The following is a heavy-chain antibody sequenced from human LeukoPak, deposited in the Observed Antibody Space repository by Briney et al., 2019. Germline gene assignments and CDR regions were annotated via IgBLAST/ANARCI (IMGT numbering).Heavy chain of an antibody. CDR3: ATPHFPWSAFDI. CDR1: GYTPTELS. J-gene: IGHJ3*02. Sequence: GASVKVSCMVSGYTPTELSMHWGRQAPGKGLEWMGGFDPEDGETIYVQKFQGRVTMTEDTSTDTAYMELISLRSEDTAVYYCATPHFPWSAFDIWGQGTMVTVSS. V-gene: IGHV1-24*01. CDR2: FDPEDGET.